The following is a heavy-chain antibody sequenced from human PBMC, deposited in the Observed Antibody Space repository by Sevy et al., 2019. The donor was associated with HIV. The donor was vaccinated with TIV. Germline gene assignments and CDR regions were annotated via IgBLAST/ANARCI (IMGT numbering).Heavy chain of an antibody. CDR1: GFTFSTYA. V-gene: IGHV3-64*01. J-gene: IGHJ6*02. CDR2: ISGGGGNT. CDR3: ARKYLDTSGYPRYSMDV. D-gene: IGHD3-22*01. Sequence: GGSLRLSCAASGFTFSTYAMYWVRQAPGKGLEYVSAISGGGGNTYFRTSVKGRFTVSRDNAKNTLYLQMGSLRAEDMAVYFCARKYLDTSGYPRYSMDVWGQGTTVTVSS.